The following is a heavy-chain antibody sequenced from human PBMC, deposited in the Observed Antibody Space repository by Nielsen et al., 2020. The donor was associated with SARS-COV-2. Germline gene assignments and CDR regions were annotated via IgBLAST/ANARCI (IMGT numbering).Heavy chain of an antibody. J-gene: IGHJ4*02. CDR1: GGSISSYY. Sequence: SETLSLTCTVSGGSISSYYWSWIRQPPGKGLEWIGYIYYSGSTNYNPSLKSRVTISVDTSKNQFSLKLSSVTAADTAVYYCARMSAWDYVVDYWGQGTLVTVSS. CDR3: ARMSAWDYVVDY. V-gene: IGHV4-59*01. D-gene: IGHD4-17*01. CDR2: IYYSGST.